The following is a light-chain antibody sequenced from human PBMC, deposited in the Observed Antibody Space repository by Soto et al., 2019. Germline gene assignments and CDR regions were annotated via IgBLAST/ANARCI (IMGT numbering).Light chain of an antibody. CDR3: CSYAGSRV. CDR1: SSDVGSYNL. Sequence: QSALTQPASVSGSPGQSITISCTGTSSDVGSYNLVSWYQQHPGKAPKLMIYEGSKRPSGVSNRFSGSKSGNTASLTISGLQYEDEAYYYCCSYAGSRVFGGGTKLTVL. CDR2: EGS. V-gene: IGLV2-23*01. J-gene: IGLJ3*02.